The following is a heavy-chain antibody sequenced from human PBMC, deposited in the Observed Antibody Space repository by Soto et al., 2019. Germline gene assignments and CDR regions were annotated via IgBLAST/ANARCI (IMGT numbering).Heavy chain of an antibody. Sequence: GGSLRLSCAASGFTFSSYAMHWVRQAPGKGLEWVAVISYDGSNKYYADSVKGRFTISRDNSKNTLYLQMNSLRAEDTAVYYCASKLGLDAFDIWGQGTMVTVSS. CDR2: ISYDGSNK. J-gene: IGHJ3*02. CDR1: GFTFSSYA. D-gene: IGHD7-27*01. CDR3: ASKLGLDAFDI. V-gene: IGHV3-30-3*01.